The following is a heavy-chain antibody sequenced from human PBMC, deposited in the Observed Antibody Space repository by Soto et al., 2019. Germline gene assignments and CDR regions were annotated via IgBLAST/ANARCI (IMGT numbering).Heavy chain of an antibody. Sequence: ASVKASCKASGDAFTGYYMHWVRQAPGQGLEWMGWINPNSGGTNYAQKFQGRVTMTRDTSISTAYMELSRLRSDDTAVYYCARDSHGKPWLPADYWGQGNLVTAPQ. CDR2: INPNSGGT. CDR1: GDAFTGYY. J-gene: IGHJ4*02. V-gene: IGHV1-2*02. CDR3: ARDSHGKPWLPADY. D-gene: IGHD6-19*01.